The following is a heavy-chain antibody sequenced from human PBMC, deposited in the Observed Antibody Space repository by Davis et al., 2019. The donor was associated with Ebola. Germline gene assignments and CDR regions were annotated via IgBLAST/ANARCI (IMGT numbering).Heavy chain of an antibody. Sequence: PGGSLRLSCAASGFTFSSYAMNWVRQAPGKGLEWVSSISGSGGDAYYADSVKGRFTISRDNAKNSLYLQMNSLRDEDTAVYYCARDFHDSNDYWGQGTLVTVSS. CDR1: GFTFSSYA. D-gene: IGHD3-3*01. J-gene: IGHJ4*02. V-gene: IGHV3-23*01. CDR3: ARDFHDSNDY. CDR2: ISGSGGDA.